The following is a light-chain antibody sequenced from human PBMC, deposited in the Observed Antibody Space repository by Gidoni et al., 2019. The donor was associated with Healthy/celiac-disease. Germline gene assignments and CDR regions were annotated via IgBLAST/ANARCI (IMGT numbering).Light chain of an antibody. V-gene: IGKV1-5*01. CDR2: DAS. CDR3: QQYKSYPWT. J-gene: IGKJ1*01. CDR1: QSISSW. Sequence: DIQMTQSPSTLSASVGDRVTITCLASQSISSWLAWYQQKPGKAPKLLIYDASSLESGVPSRFSGSGSGTEFTLTISSLQPDDFATYYCQQYKSYPWTFXQXTKVEIK.